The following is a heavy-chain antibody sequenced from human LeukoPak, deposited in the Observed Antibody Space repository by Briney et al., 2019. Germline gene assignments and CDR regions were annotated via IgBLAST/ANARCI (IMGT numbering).Heavy chain of an antibody. J-gene: IGHJ4*02. D-gene: IGHD3-10*01. CDR3: AKDLRGWADSYYFDY. CDR1: GFTFDDYT. V-gene: IGHV3-23*01. Sequence: GGSLRLSCAASGFTFDDYTMHWVRQAPGKGLEWVSSISTSGGTTYYADSVKGRFTISRDNSKNTLYLQMSSLRAEDTAVYYCAKDLRGWADSYYFDYWGQGTLVTVSS. CDR2: ISTSGGTT.